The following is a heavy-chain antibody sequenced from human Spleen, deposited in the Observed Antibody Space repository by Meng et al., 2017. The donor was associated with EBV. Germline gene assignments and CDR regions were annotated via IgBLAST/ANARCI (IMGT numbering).Heavy chain of an antibody. CDR1: GESFSNNY. D-gene: IGHD6-19*01. CDR3: ARDPHCLDSSGCPGELG. V-gene: IGHV4-34*01. Sequence: VQLQELGAGLVRPSETLSLTCDVYGESFSNNYWSWIRQSPGKGLEWIGESDHTGGTNYNPSLMSRVTISVDTSKNQFSLNLNSVTAADTAVYYCARDPHCLDSSGCPGELGWGQGTLVTVSS. CDR2: SDHTGGT. J-gene: IGHJ4*02.